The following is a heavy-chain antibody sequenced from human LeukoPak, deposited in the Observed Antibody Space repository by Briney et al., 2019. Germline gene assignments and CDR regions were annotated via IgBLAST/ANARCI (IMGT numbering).Heavy chain of an antibody. J-gene: IGHJ6*02. V-gene: IGHV3-48*01. CDR1: GFTFSSYS. Sequence: PGGSLRLSCAASGFTFSSYSMSWVRQAPGKGLEWVSYISSSSSTIYYAGSVKGRFTISRDNAKNSLYPQMNSLRAEDTAVYYCARGNRWLVFYYYGMDVWGQGTTVTVSS. D-gene: IGHD6-19*01. CDR3: ARGNRWLVFYYYGMDV. CDR2: ISSSSSTI.